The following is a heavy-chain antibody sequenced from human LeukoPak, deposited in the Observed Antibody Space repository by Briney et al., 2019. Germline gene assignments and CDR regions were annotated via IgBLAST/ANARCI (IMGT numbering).Heavy chain of an antibody. CDR1: DHTFSSYA. J-gene: IGHJ6*02. CDR3: ARDGTTVVTSSGYYGMDV. V-gene: IGHV1-18*01. CDR2: ISSYNGET. D-gene: IGHD4-23*01. Sequence: GASVKVSCKASDHTFSSYAISWVRQAPGQGLEWMGWISSYNGETNYAQKFQGRVTMTTDTSTSTVYMELRSLRSDDTAVYYCARDGTTVVTSSGYYGMDVWGQGTTVTVSS.